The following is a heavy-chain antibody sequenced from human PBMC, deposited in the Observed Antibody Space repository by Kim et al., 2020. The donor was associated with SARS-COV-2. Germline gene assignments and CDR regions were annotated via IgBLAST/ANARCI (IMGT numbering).Heavy chain of an antibody. D-gene: IGHD5-18*01. CDR2: ITSSSSSI. V-gene: IGHV3-21*01. Sequence: GGSLRLSCAASGFTFGSYSMHWIRQAPGKWLEWVSSITSSSSSIYYADSIEGRFTISRDNAENSLFLQMNSLRNEDTAVYFCARGVDTAMVSGGYNWFYP. CDR1: GFTFGSYS. J-gene: IGHJ5*02. CDR3: ARGVDTAMVSGGYNWFYP.